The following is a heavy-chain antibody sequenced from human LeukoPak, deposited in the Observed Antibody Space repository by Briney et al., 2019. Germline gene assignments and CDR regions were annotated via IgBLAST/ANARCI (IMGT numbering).Heavy chain of an antibody. V-gene: IGHV3-21*01. J-gene: IGHJ3*02. CDR3: ARTGRASDAFDI. Sequence: PGGSLRLSCAASGFTFSSYSMNWVRQAPGKGLEWVSSISSSSSYIYYADSVKGRFTISRDNAKNSLYLQMNSLRAVDTAVYYCARTGRASDAFDIWGQGTMVTVSS. CDR2: ISSSSSYI. D-gene: IGHD1-14*01. CDR1: GFTFSSYS.